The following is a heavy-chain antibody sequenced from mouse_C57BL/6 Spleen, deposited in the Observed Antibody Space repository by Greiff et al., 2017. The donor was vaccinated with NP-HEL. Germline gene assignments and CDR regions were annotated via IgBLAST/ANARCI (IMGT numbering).Heavy chain of an antibody. Sequence: VQLQQSGPELVKPGASVKISCKASGYTFTDYYMNWVKQSHGKSLEWIGDINPNNGGTSYNQKFKGKATLTVDKSSSTAYMELRSLTSEDSAVYYCASEAGAMDYWGQGTSVTVSS. V-gene: IGHV1-26*01. J-gene: IGHJ4*01. CDR3: ASEAGAMDY. CDR2: INPNNGGT. CDR1: GYTFTDYY.